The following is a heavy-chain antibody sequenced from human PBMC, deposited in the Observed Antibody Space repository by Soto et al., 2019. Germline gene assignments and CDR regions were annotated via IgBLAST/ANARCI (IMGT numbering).Heavy chain of an antibody. V-gene: IGHV4-30-4*01. Sequence: SETLSLTCTVSGGSISSGDYYWSWIRQPPGKGLEWIGYIYYSGSTYYNPSLKSRVTISVDKSKNQFSLKLSSVTAADTAVYYCARAYGSGSYYNGHYYYGMDVWGQGTTVTVSS. CDR3: ARAYGSGSYYNGHYYYGMDV. J-gene: IGHJ6*02. CDR1: GGSISSGDYY. D-gene: IGHD3-10*01. CDR2: IYYSGST.